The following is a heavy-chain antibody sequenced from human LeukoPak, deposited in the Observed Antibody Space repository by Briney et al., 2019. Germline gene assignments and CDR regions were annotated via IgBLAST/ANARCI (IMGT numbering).Heavy chain of an antibody. V-gene: IGHV3-30*02. J-gene: IGHJ4*02. CDR3: ARVSIAAAARDY. D-gene: IGHD6-13*01. CDR2: IRYDGSNK. Sequence: PGGSLRLSCAASGFTFSTYGMNWVRQAPGKGLEWVAFIRYDGSNKYYADSVKGRFTISRDNSKNTLYLQMNSLRAEDTAVYYCARVSIAAAARDYWGQGTLVTVSS. CDR1: GFTFSTYG.